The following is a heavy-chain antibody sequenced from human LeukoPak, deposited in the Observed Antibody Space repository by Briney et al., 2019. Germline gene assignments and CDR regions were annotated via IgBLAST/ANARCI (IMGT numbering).Heavy chain of an antibody. CDR1: GYTFTSYG. Sequence: ASVKVSCKASGYTFTSYGISWVRQAPGQGLEWMGWISAYNGNTNYAQKLQGRVTMTTDTSTSTAYMELRSLRSDDTAVYYCARGGTYYYGSGSYYHQRDFDYWGQGTLVTVSS. CDR3: ARGGTYYYGSGSYYHQRDFDY. CDR2: ISAYNGNT. D-gene: IGHD3-10*01. V-gene: IGHV1-18*01. J-gene: IGHJ4*02.